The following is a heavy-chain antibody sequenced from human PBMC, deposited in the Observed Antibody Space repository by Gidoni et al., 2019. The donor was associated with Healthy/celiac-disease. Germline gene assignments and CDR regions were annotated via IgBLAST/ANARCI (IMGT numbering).Heavy chain of an antibody. V-gene: IGHV4-30-4*01. CDR3: ARDTLALAAAGTYYGMDV. Sequence: QLQLQESGPGLAKPPQTLSRTCTAAGGSISRGYYYWSWIRQPPGKGREWIGYIHYRGSTYDNPSLKSRVTISVDTSKNQFSLKLSSVTAADTAVYYCARDTLALAAAGTYYGMDVWGQGTTVTVSS. CDR1: GGSISRGYYY. CDR2: IHYRGST. J-gene: IGHJ6*02. D-gene: IGHD6-13*01.